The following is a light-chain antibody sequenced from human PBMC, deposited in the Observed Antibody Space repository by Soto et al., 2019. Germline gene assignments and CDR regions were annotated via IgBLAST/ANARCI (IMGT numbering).Light chain of an antibody. V-gene: IGKV1-5*01. J-gene: IGKJ2*01. CDR3: HQFAVYST. CDR2: CAS. CDR1: GSVGSS. Sequence: DIQLTQSPSSLSASVGDRASMTCRASGSVGSSLAGYQKKPGAVPTLLVNCASTAASDVPLRFSASGSGTEFTLVIRDLQDYDFGSYYFHQFAVYSTFGQGTRLEI.